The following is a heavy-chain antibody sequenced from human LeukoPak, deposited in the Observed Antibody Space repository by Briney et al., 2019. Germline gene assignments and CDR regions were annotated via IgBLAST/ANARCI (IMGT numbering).Heavy chain of an antibody. CDR2: TSSGSSTI. CDR1: GVSFSSYS. J-gene: IGHJ5*02. D-gene: IGHD3-16*01. Sequence: GGSLRLSCAASGVSFSSYSMKWVRQAPGKGLEWLSYTSSGSSTIYYADAVKGRFTISRDNSKNTLYLQMNSLRAEDTAVYYCAKWGWFDPWGQGTLVTVSS. CDR3: AKWGWFDP. V-gene: IGHV3-48*01.